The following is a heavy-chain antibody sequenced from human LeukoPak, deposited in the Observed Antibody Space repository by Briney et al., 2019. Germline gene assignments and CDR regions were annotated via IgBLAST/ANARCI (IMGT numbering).Heavy chain of an antibody. CDR1: GFTFSSYG. J-gene: IGHJ3*02. D-gene: IGHD2-2*01. CDR3: AKRGVVVPAAIEDAFDI. V-gene: IGHV3-30*18. CDR2: ISFDGSNM. Sequence: GGSLRLSCAASGFTFSSYGMHWVREAPGKGLEWVAFISFDGSNMYYEDSVKGRFTISRDNSRNTLYLQMNSLRAEDTAVYYCAKRGVVVPAAIEDAFDIWGQGTMVTVSS.